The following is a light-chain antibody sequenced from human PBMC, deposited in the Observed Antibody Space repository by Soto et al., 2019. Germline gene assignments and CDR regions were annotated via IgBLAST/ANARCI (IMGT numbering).Light chain of an antibody. CDR1: QSVNW. J-gene: IGKJ1*01. CDR3: QQYNSYRSWT. V-gene: IGKV1-5*03. CDR2: KAS. Sequence: DIQMTQSPSTLSASVGDRVTITCRASQSVNWLAWYQQKPGKAPKLLIYKASSLEVGVPSRFGGSGSGTEFTLTISSLQPDDFATYYCQQYNSYRSWTFGQGTKVEIK.